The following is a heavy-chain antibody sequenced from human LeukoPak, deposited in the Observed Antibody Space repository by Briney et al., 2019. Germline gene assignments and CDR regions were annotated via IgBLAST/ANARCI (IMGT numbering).Heavy chain of an antibody. Sequence: GGSLRLSCAASGFTFSDYYMSWIRQAPGKGLEWVANIKQDGSEKYYVDSVKGRFTISRDNAKNSLYLQMNSLRAEDTAVYYCASPLWFGELEFDYWGQGTLVTVSS. CDR2: IKQDGSEK. CDR1: GFTFSDYY. D-gene: IGHD3-10*01. CDR3: ASPLWFGELEFDY. J-gene: IGHJ4*02. V-gene: IGHV3-7*01.